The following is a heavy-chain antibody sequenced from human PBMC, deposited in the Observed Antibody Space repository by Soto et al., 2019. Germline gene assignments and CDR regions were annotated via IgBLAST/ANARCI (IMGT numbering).Heavy chain of an antibody. CDR2: IHRDGSST. Sequence: EVQLVESGGGLVQPGGSLRLSCAASGCTFSSYWMHWVRQVPGKGLVWVSRIHRDGSSTGYADSVKGRFTISRDNAKNTLYLQMNSLRADDTAVYYCAREWKIVSLDPWGQGTLVTVSS. J-gene: IGHJ5*02. CDR3: AREWKIVSLDP. D-gene: IGHD1-1*01. CDR1: GCTFSSYW. V-gene: IGHV3-74*01.